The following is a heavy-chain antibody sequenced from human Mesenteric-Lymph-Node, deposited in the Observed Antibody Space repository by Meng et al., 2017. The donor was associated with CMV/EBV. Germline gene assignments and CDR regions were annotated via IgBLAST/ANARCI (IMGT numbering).Heavy chain of an antibody. CDR2: ITSGSAT. CDR1: GFTFSDYY. CDR3: ARDFTRGGNY. V-gene: IGHV3-11*01. J-gene: IGHJ4*02. D-gene: IGHD3-16*01. Sequence: GESLKISCAASGFTFSDYYMTWIRQAPGKGLEWVSYITSGSATYYADSVKGRFTTYRDNAKNSLYLEMNSLRVEDTAVYYCARDFTRGGNYWGQGTLVTVSS.